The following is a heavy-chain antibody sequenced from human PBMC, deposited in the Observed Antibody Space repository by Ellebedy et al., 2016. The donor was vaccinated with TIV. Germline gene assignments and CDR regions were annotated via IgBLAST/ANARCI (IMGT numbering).Heavy chain of an antibody. J-gene: IGHJ4*02. D-gene: IGHD3-3*01. CDR1: GFTVSSNY. V-gene: IGHV3-53*04. Sequence: GGSLRLXXAASGFTVSSNYMSWVRQAPGKGLEWVSVIYSGGSTYYADSVKGRFTISRHNSKNTLYLQMNSLRAEDTAVYYRARWGGYSNYFDYWGQGTLVTVSS. CDR3: ARWGGYSNYFDY. CDR2: IYSGGST.